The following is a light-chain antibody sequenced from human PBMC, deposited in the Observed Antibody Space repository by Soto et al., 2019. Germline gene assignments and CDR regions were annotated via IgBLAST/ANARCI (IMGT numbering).Light chain of an antibody. CDR3: QQYNTYWT. CDR2: DAS. CDR1: QNVNNW. J-gene: IGKJ1*01. V-gene: IGKV1-5*01. Sequence: DIQMTQFPSALSASVGDRVTITCRASQNVNNWLAWYQHKPGKAPQLLIYDASVLETGVPSRSSGSGSGTEFTLAISGLQSDDFATYYCQQYNTYWTFGPGTKVDIK.